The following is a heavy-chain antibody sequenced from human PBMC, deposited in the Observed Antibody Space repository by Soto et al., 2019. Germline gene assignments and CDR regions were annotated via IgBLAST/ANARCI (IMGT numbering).Heavy chain of an antibody. J-gene: IGHJ3*02. Sequence: SVKVSCKASGYTFTSYGISWVRQAPGQGLEWMGGIIPIFGTANYAQKFQGRVTITADESTSTAYMELSSLRSEDTAVYYCARPSSYYDILTGYYDAFDIWGQGTMVTVSS. CDR3: ARPSSYYDILTGYYDAFDI. D-gene: IGHD3-9*01. CDR1: GYTFTSYG. CDR2: IIPIFGTA. V-gene: IGHV1-69*13.